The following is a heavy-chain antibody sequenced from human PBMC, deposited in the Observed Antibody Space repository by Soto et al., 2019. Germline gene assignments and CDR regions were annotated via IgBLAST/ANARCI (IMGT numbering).Heavy chain of an antibody. D-gene: IGHD3-10*01. CDR3: AKVKGDEGWFDP. CDR2: ISGNGGST. CDR1: TFTFSNYA. J-gene: IGHJ5*02. V-gene: IGHV3-23*01. Sequence: EVQLLESGGGLVQPGGSLRVSCAASTFTFSNYAMSWVRQAPGKGLEWVSTISGNGGSTYYADSVKGRFTISRDNSRNTLYLQMNNLRAEDTAIYYCAKVKGDEGWFDPWGQGILVTVSS.